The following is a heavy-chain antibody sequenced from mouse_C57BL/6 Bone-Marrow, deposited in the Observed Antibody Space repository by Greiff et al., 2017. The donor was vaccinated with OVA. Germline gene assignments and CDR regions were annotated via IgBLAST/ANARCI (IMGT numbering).Heavy chain of an antibody. D-gene: IGHD1-1*01. CDR2: IDPSDSYT. J-gene: IGHJ2*01. V-gene: IGHV1-50*01. CDR3: AKGLGLATTVVATRYFDY. Sequence: QVQLQQPGAELVKPGASVKLSCKASGYTFTSYWMQWVKQRPGQGLEWIGEIDPSDSYTNYNQKFKGKATLTVDTSSSTAYMQLSSLTSEDSAVYYCAKGLGLATTVVATRYFDYWGQGTTLTVSS. CDR1: GYTFTSYW.